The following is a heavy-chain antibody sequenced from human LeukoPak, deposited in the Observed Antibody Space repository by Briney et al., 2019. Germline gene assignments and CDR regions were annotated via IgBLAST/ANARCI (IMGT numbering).Heavy chain of an antibody. Sequence: PSETLSLTCTVSGGSINSYYWSWIRQPAGKGLEWIGRIYTSGSPDYNPSLKSRVTMSVDTSKNHFSLKLWSVTAADTAVYYCARESKSYDGSGFYHHSWGQGTLVTVSS. D-gene: IGHD3-22*01. CDR3: ARESKSYDGSGFYHHS. CDR2: IYTSGSP. CDR1: GGSINSYY. V-gene: IGHV4-4*07. J-gene: IGHJ4*02.